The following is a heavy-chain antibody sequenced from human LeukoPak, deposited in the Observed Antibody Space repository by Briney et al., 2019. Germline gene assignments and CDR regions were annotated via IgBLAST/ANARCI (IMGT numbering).Heavy chain of an antibody. V-gene: IGHV3-48*04. D-gene: IGHD3-3*01. CDR2: ISSSSSTI. CDR3: ARADRGGDFWSGYYRRDWGAFDI. Sequence: QAGGSLRLSCAASGFTFSSYSMNWVRQAPGKGLEWVSYISSSSSTIYYADSVKGRFTISRDNAKNSLYLQMNSLRAEDTAVYYCARADRGGDFWSGYYRRDWGAFDIWGQGTMVTVSS. J-gene: IGHJ3*02. CDR1: GFTFSSYS.